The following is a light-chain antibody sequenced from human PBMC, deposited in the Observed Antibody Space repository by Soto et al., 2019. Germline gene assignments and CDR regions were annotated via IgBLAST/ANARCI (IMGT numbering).Light chain of an antibody. CDR1: QSISSY. CDR2: AAS. Sequence: DIQMTQSPSSLSASVGDRVTITCRASQSISSYLNWYQQKPGKAPKLLIYAASSLQSGVPSRFSGSRSGTDLTLTIISLQPADFATYYCQQSYSTPRTFGQGTKLEIK. J-gene: IGKJ2*01. CDR3: QQSYSTPRT. V-gene: IGKV1-39*01.